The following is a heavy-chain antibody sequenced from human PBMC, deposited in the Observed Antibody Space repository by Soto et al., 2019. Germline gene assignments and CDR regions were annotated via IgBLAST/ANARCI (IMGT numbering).Heavy chain of an antibody. CDR1: GFTFSSYA. Sequence: GGSLRLSCAASGFTFSSYAMHWVRQAPGKGLEWVAVISYDGSNKYYADSVKGRFTISRDNSKNTLYLQMNSLRAEDTAVYSCARCHEGIVGANYYYCMDVWGQGTMVTVSS. V-gene: IGHV3-30-3*01. D-gene: IGHD1-26*01. CDR2: ISYDGSNK. CDR3: ARCHEGIVGANYYYCMDV. J-gene: IGHJ6*02.